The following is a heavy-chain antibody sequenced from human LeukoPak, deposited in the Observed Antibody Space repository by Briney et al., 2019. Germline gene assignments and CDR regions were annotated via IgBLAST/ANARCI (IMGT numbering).Heavy chain of an antibody. CDR3: ARLAAQDAFDI. CDR1: GFTFSSYS. CDR2: ISSSSSYI. Sequence: PGGSLRLSCAASGFTFSSYSMNWVRQASGKGLEWVSSISSSSSYIYYADSVKGRFTISRDNAKNSLYLQMNSLRAVDTAVYYCARLAAQDAFDIWGQGTMVTVSS. V-gene: IGHV3-21*01. J-gene: IGHJ3*02. D-gene: IGHD6-25*01.